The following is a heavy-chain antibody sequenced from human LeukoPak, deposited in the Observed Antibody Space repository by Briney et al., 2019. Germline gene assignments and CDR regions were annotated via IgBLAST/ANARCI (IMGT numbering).Heavy chain of an antibody. V-gene: IGHV3-48*04. Sequence: GGSLRLSCAASGFTFSSYWMSWVRQAPGKGLEWVSYISSSGSTIYYADSVKGRFTISRDNAKNSLYLQMNSLRAEDTAVYYCARARYDLVSTVWGQGTLVTVSS. CDR1: GFTFSSYW. CDR2: ISSSGSTI. D-gene: IGHD1-1*01. J-gene: IGHJ4*02. CDR3: ARARYDLVSTV.